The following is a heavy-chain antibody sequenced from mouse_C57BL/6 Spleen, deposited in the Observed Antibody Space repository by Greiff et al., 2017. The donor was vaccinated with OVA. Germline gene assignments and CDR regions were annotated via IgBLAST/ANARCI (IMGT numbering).Heavy chain of an antibody. Sequence: VQLQQPGAELVRPGSSVKLSCKASGYTFTSYWMDWVKQRPGQGLEWIGNIYPSDSETHYNQKFKDKATLTVDKSSSTAYMQLSSLTSEDSAVYYCARRGLPLAMDYWGQGTSVTVSS. V-gene: IGHV1-61*01. J-gene: IGHJ4*01. CDR3: ARRGLPLAMDY. CDR2: IYPSDSET. CDR1: GYTFTSYW. D-gene: IGHD2-4*01.